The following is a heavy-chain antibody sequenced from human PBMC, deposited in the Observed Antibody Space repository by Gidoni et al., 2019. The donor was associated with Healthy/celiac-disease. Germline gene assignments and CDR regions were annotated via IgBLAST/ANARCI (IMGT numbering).Heavy chain of an antibody. CDR3: ARPHCYDTGYFDY. CDR2: IIPIFGTA. J-gene: IGHJ4*02. CDR1: GVTSSSYA. D-gene: IGHD2-21*01. Sequence: VQPVKSGAEVKKPGSSVKVSCKASGVTSSSYAISLVRQAPGQGIGWMGGIIPIFGTATYAQRFQGRVTITADESTSTAYMELSSLRSEDTAVYYCARPHCYDTGYFDYWGQGTLVTVSS. V-gene: IGHV1-69*01.